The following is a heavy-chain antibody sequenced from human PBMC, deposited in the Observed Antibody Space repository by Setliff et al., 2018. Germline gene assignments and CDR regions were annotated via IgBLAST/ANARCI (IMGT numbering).Heavy chain of an antibody. Sequence: SETLSLTCDVSGYSITSGHYWGWIRQPPGKGLEWIGSMYPGRSTYYNPSLKSRVTMSVDTSKKQFSLKLSSVTAADTAVYYCARAHTWSLPNDNSGYPGWFDPWGQGTLVTVSS. V-gene: IGHV4-38-2*01. CDR1: GYSITSGHY. J-gene: IGHJ5*02. CDR3: ARAHTWSLPNDNSGYPGWFDP. CDR2: MYPGRST. D-gene: IGHD3-22*01.